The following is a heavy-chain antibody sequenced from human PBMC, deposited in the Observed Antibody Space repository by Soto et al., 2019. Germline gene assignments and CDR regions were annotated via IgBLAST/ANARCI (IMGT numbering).Heavy chain of an antibody. Sequence: QVQLQQSGPGLVKPSQTLSLTCAISGDSVSSNSAAWSWIRQSPSRGLEWLGRTYYRSKWYNDYAVSVKSRITINPNTSKNQFSLHLKFVTPEDTAVYYCVRGIGYIDSLGQGTLVTVSS. J-gene: IGHJ4*02. V-gene: IGHV6-1*01. CDR2: TYYRSKWYN. CDR1: GDSVSSNSAA. D-gene: IGHD3-3*01. CDR3: VRGIGYIDS.